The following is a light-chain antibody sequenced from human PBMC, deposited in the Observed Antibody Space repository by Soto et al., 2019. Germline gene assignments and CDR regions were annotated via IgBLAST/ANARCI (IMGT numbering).Light chain of an antibody. J-gene: IGKJ2*01. V-gene: IGKV3D-20*01. CDR1: QTVSSRY. CDR2: DAS. Sequence: EIVLTQSPATLSVSLGESATLSCGSSQTVSSRYLAWYQQRPGLAPRLLMYDASSRAAGIPDSVSGSGSGRVFTLTIIRLEPEDSAVYYCQQYGSSNPYTFGQGTKLEIK. CDR3: QQYGSSNPYT.